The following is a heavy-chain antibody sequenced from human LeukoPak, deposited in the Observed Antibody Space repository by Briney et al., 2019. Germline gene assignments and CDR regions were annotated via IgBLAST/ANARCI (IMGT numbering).Heavy chain of an antibody. J-gene: IGHJ6*03. CDR2: IKQDGSEK. CDR1: GFTFSTYE. CDR3: ARSGNNYYYYMDV. D-gene: IGHD2/OR15-2a*01. Sequence: GGSLRLSCTASGFTFSTYEMSWVRQAPGKGLEWVAYIKQDGSEKYYVDSVKGRFTISRDNAKNSLYLQVNSLRAEDTAVYYCARSGNNYYYYMDVWGKGTTVTVSS. V-gene: IGHV3-7*01.